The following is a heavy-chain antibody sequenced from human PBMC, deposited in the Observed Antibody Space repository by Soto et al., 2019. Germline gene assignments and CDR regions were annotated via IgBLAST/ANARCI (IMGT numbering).Heavy chain of an antibody. CDR3: ASRDPGTSVDY. CDR1: GGSFTSNNW. J-gene: IGHJ4*02. CDR2: IYRTGST. Sequence: MSLTCAVSGGSFTSNNWWSWVRQPPGQGLEWIGEIYRTGSTNYNPSPKSRVTISLDKSENQFSLKVTSLTAADTAVYYCASRDPGTSVDYWGQGTLVTLSS. V-gene: IGHV4-4*02. D-gene: IGHD1-7*01.